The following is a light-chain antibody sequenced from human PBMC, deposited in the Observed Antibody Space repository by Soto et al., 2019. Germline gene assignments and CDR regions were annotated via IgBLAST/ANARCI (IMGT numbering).Light chain of an antibody. Sequence: EIVLTQSPATLSLSPGERATLSCGASQSVSRNYVAWYQQKPGLAPSLVMYAASTRATGIPDRFSGSGSGTDFTLTISRLEPEDFAVYYCQQYNNWPHTFGQGTKLEIK. CDR1: QSVSRNY. CDR2: AAS. J-gene: IGKJ2*01. V-gene: IGKV3D-20*01. CDR3: QQYNNWPHT.